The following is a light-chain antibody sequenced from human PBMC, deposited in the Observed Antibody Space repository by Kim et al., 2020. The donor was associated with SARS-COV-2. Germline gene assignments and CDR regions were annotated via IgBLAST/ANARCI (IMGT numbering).Light chain of an antibody. CDR1: SGYVGGYNY. CDR3: NSYTSSSTLDV. J-gene: IGLJ1*01. Sequence: QSALTQPASVSGSPGQSITISCTGTSGYVGGYNYVSWYQQHPGKAPKLMIYDVSNRPSGVSNRFSGSKSGNTASLTISGLQAEDEADYYCNSYTSSSTLDVFGTGTKVTVL. V-gene: IGLV2-14*03. CDR2: DVS.